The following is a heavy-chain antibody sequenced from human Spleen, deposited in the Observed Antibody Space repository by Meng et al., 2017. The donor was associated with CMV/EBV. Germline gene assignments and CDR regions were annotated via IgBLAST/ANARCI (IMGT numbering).Heavy chain of an antibody. V-gene: IGHV4-39*07. Sequence: SETLSLTCTGSGASIRSSSYQWGWIRQPPGKRLEWIGSIYYTGTTYYNATLKSRVTISIKPSKNQFSLNLRSMTAADTAVYYCARGYCSGTNCYYGYYFDSWGQGVLVTVSS. D-gene: IGHD2-2*01. CDR1: GASIRSSSYQ. CDR3: ARGYCSGTNCYYGYYFDS. J-gene: IGHJ4*02. CDR2: IYYTGTT.